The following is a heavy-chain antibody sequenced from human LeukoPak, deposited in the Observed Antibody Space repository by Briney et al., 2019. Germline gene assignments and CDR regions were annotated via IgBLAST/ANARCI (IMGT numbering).Heavy chain of an antibody. CDR1: GFTFTRYW. Sequence: GGSLRLSCAASGFTFTRYWMSWVRQAPGKGLEWVANIKQDGSERHYVDSVKGRFTISRDNARNSVYLQMNSLSDDDTAVCYCARDGDYIMPPFDYWGQGILVTVSS. CDR2: IKQDGSER. J-gene: IGHJ4*02. CDR3: ARDGDYIMPPFDY. V-gene: IGHV3-7*01. D-gene: IGHD4-17*01.